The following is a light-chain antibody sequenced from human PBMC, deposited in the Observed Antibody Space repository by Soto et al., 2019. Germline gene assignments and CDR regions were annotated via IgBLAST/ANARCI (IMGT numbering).Light chain of an antibody. CDR3: HQYGHSPRT. CDR2: GAS. V-gene: IGKV3-20*01. CDR1: QSVTRNF. J-gene: IGKJ1*01. Sequence: EIVLTQSPDTLSLSLGERVTLSCRASQSVTRNFLAWHQQKPGQPPMLVIYGASSRATGIPDRFSASGSGTDFTLTISRLETEDFAVYYCHQYGHSPRTFGQGTRVEIK.